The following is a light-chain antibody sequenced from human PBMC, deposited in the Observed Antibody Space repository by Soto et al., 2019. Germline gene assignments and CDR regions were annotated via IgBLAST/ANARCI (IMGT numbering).Light chain of an antibody. J-gene: IGKJ1*01. Sequence: EIVLTQSPATLSLSPGERVTLSCRASQSISSSYLAWYQQKPGQAPRLLIYGASSRATGIPDRFSGSGSGTDFTLTISRLEPEDFAVYYCQQYGSSPTTFGQGTKVDIK. CDR2: GAS. CDR3: QQYGSSPTT. V-gene: IGKV3-20*01. CDR1: QSISSSY.